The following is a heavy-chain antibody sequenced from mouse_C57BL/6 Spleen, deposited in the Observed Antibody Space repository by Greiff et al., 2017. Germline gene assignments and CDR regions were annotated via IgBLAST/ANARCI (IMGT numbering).Heavy chain of an antibody. J-gene: IGHJ1*03. V-gene: IGHV5-17*01. Sequence: EVKLMESGGGLVKPGGSLKLSCAASGFTFSDYGMHWVRQAPEKGLEWVAYISSGSSTIYYADTVKGRFTISRDNAKNTLFLQMTSLRSEDTAMYYCARQFITTVVATRWYFDVWGTGTTVTVSS. D-gene: IGHD1-1*01. CDR1: GFTFSDYG. CDR3: ARQFITTVVATRWYFDV. CDR2: ISSGSSTI.